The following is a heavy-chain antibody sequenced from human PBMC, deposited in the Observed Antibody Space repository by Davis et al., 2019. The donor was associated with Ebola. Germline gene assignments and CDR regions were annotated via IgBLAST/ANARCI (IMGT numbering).Heavy chain of an antibody. V-gene: IGHV1-2*06. CDR1: GYTFTGYY. CDR3: ARGDNWNDFWYYYYGMDV. J-gene: IGHJ6*04. Sequence: ASVKVSCKASGYTFTGYYIHWVRQAPGQGLEWMGRINPYSGGTYYAQKFQGRVTMTRDTSISTAYMELSSLRSDDTAVYYCARGDNWNDFWYYYYGMDVWGKGTTVTVSS. CDR2: INPYSGGT. D-gene: IGHD1-20*01.